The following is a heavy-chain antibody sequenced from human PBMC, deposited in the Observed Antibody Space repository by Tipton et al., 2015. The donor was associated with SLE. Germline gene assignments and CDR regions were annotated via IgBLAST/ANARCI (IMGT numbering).Heavy chain of an antibody. J-gene: IGHJ6*02. CDR1: GGSFSGYY. V-gene: IGHV4-34*01. CDR2: INHSGST. D-gene: IGHD3-10*01. Sequence: TLSLTCAVYGGSFSGYYWSWIRQPPGKGLEWIGEINHSGSTNYNPSPKSRVTISVDTSKNQFSLKLSSVTAADTAVYYCASLGGVRGVIYYYGMDVWGQGTTVTVSS. CDR3: ASLGGVRGVIYYYGMDV.